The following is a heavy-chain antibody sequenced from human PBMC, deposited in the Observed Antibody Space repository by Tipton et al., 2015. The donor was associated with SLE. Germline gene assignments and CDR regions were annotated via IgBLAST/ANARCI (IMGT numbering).Heavy chain of an antibody. D-gene: IGHD2-15*01. CDR3: AKSNIVAWVKDAFDI. CDR1: GFTFVSYT. J-gene: IGHJ3*02. CDR2: LPFSETDT. V-gene: IGHV3-23*01. Sequence: SLRLSCTASGFTFVSYTMNWVRQTPGKGLEWVSTLPFSETDTYYADSVRGRFTISRDNSRNTLYLQMSSLSVEDTAIYYCAKSNIVAWVKDAFDIWGQGTLVAVSS.